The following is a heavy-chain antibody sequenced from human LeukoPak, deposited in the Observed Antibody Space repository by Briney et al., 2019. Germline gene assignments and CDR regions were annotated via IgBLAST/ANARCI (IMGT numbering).Heavy chain of an antibody. Sequence: PSETLSLTCTVSGGSLSSHDYYCSWIRQPPGKGLEWIGYIHYSGSTFYNPSLKSRVTISVDTSKNQFSLKLNSVTAADTAVYYCARGELLYDYWGQGTLVTVSS. CDR2: IHYSGST. V-gene: IGHV4-30-4*01. D-gene: IGHD2-15*01. J-gene: IGHJ4*02. CDR1: GGSLSSHDYY. CDR3: ARGELLYDY.